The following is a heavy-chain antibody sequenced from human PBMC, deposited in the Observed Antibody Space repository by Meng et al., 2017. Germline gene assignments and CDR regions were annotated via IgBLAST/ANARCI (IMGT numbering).Heavy chain of an antibody. CDR3: ARDEDISAAGKLFGDY. Sequence: QVPVVQSGGEVKKPGASVKVSCKPSGYNFPDYYIHWVRRAPGQGLEWMGRINPKSGDTHYAQKFQARVTMTGDTSISTAYMELSGLRSDDTAMYYCARDEDISAAGKLFGDYWGQGTLVTVSS. D-gene: IGHD6-25*01. V-gene: IGHV1-2*06. CDR1: GYNFPDYY. CDR2: INPKSGDT. J-gene: IGHJ4*02.